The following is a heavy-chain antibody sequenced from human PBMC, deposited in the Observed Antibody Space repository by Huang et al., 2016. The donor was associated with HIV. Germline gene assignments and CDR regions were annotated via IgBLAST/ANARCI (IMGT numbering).Heavy chain of an antibody. D-gene: IGHD1-26*01. J-gene: IGHJ4*02. Sequence: EVQLVESGGGLVQPGRSLRLSCTASGFTFGGYAMGWFRQAPGKGLGGVGFIRGKAYGGTTEYAAFVKDRFTISRDESKSIAYLQMNSLKTEDTAMYFCTRVVYSGGYYGFFDYWGQGTLVTVSS. CDR3: TRVVYSGGYYGFFDY. CDR1: GFTFGGYA. V-gene: IGHV3-49*03. CDR2: IRGKAYGGTT.